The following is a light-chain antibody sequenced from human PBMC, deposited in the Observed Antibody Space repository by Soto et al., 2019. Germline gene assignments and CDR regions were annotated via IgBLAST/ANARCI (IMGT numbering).Light chain of an antibody. CDR1: SGHSSYA. CDR2: LNSDGSH. J-gene: IGLJ2*01. CDR3: QTWAGTCFSVV. V-gene: IGLV4-69*01. Sequence: QSVLTQSPSASASLGASVKFTCTLSSGHSSYANAWHQQQPEKGPRFLMKLNSDGSHNKGDGIPDRFSGSSSGAERYLTISSLQSEDEADYLCQTWAGTCFSVVFGGGTKVTVL.